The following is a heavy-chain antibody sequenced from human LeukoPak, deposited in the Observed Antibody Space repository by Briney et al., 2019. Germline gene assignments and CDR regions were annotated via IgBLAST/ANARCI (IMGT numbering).Heavy chain of an antibody. CDR2: ISGSGGST. J-gene: IGHJ6*03. CDR3: AKDHYSNSAYYYYMDV. Sequence: PGGSLRLSCAASGFTFSSYAMSWVRQAPGKGLEWVSAISGSGGSTYYADSVKGRFTISRDNSKNTLYLQMNSLRAEDTAVYYCAKDHYSNSAYYYYMDVWGKGTTVTVSS. D-gene: IGHD4-11*01. CDR1: GFTFSSYA. V-gene: IGHV3-23*01.